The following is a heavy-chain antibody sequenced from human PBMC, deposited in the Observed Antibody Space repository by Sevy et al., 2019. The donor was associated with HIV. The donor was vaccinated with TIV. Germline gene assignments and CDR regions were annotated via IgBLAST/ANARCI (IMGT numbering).Heavy chain of an antibody. V-gene: IGHV3-30*04. D-gene: IGHD3-22*01. J-gene: IGHJ4*02. CDR1: GFNFGSHA. Sequence: GGSLRLSCAASGFNFGSHAMHWVRQAPGKGLDWVAVISSDGNSQYSADSVKGRFTISRDNSKNTLYLQMYSLRAEDTAVYYCASHYYDTTGYYYPLDYWGQGTLVTVSS. CDR2: ISSDGNSQ. CDR3: ASHYYDTTGYYYPLDY.